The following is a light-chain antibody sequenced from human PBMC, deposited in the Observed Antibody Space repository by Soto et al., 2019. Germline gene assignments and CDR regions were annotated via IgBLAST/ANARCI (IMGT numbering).Light chain of an antibody. Sequence: QSVLTQPPSVSAAPGQKVTISCSGSSSNIGNNHVSCYQQLPGTAPKLLIYDNNKRPSGIPDRFSGSKSGTSATLGITGLQTGDEADYYCATWDSSLSSAVFGGGTKLTVL. V-gene: IGLV1-51*01. CDR3: ATWDSSLSSAV. CDR1: SSNIGNNH. J-gene: IGLJ3*02. CDR2: DNN.